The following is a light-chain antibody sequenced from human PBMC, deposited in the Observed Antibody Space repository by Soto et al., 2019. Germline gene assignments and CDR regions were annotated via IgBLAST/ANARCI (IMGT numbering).Light chain of an antibody. Sequence: DIQMTQSPFSVSASVGDRVAITCRARQDITLYLTWYQMRPGKDPKLLIHSVSILGGGVPSRFSGSGSGTFFSLTIDNLQPEDSATYFCQHAERFPYTFGRGTKVEI. CDR1: QDITLY. CDR3: QHAERFPYT. CDR2: SVS. J-gene: IGKJ2*01. V-gene: IGKV1D-12*01.